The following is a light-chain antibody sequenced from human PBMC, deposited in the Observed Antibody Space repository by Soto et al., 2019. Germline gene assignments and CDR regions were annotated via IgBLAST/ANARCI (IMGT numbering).Light chain of an antibody. Sequence: QSVLTQPASVSGSLGQWITISCTGNSSDVGTYNLVSWYQQHPGKAPKLMFYEVSNRPSGVSHRFSGSKSGNTASQTISGLQAEDEADYYCNSYTTRSPVGVFGGGTKLTVL. CDR2: EVS. V-gene: IGLV2-14*02. CDR3: NSYTTRSPVGV. J-gene: IGLJ3*02. CDR1: SSDVGTYNL.